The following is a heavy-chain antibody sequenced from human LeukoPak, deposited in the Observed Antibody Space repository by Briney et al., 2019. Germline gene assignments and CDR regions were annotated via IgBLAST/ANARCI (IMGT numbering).Heavy chain of an antibody. V-gene: IGHV3-30*04. J-gene: IGHJ4*02. D-gene: IGHD3-9*01. CDR3: AKGSMTGDFDY. Sequence: GGSLRLSCAASGFTFSSYAMHWVRQAPGKGLEWVAVISYDGSNKYYADSVKGRFTISRDNSKNTLYLQMNSLRVEDTAVYYCAKGSMTGDFDYWGQGALVTVSS. CDR1: GFTFSSYA. CDR2: ISYDGSNK.